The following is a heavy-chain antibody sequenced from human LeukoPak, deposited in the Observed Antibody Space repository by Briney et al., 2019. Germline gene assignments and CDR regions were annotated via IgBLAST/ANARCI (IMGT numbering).Heavy chain of an antibody. CDR1: GYTFTNYY. V-gene: IGHV1-2*02. D-gene: IGHD6-19*01. Sequence: VASAKVSCKASGYTFTNYYMHWVRQAPGQGLEWMGWINPNSGGTNSAQTYQDRVTLTTDTSISTAYMELSSLRSDDRAVYYCARASGMAVAGTSYLDYWGQGTLVTVSS. CDR2: INPNSGGT. CDR3: ARASGMAVAGTSYLDY. J-gene: IGHJ4*02.